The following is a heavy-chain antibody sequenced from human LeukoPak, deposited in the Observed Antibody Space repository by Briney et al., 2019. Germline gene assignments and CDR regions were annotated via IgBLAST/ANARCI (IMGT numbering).Heavy chain of an antibody. Sequence: GGSLRLSCAASGFTFSTYGVHWVRQAPGKGLEWVAVISKDGSNKYYADSVKGRFTLSRDNSKNTLYLQMNSLRADDTAVYYCAKAPIVVVPAHFDYWGQGTLVTVSS. D-gene: IGHD2-2*01. CDR1: GFTFSTYG. CDR3: AKAPIVVVPAHFDY. CDR2: ISKDGSNK. V-gene: IGHV3-30-3*01. J-gene: IGHJ4*02.